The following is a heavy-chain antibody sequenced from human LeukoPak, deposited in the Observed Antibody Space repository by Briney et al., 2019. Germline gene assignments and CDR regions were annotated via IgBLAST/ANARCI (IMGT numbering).Heavy chain of an antibody. CDR3: ARSKYSAGLEV. D-gene: IGHD4-11*01. V-gene: IGHV3-74*01. Sequence: GGSLRLSCAASGFTFSSNWMHWVRQTPGKGLVWVSRINSDGSFTDYADSVKGRFTISRDNAKNTLFLQMHSLRAEDTAVYSCARSKYSAGLEVWGQGTTVTVSS. J-gene: IGHJ6*02. CDR2: INSDGSFT. CDR1: GFTFSSNW.